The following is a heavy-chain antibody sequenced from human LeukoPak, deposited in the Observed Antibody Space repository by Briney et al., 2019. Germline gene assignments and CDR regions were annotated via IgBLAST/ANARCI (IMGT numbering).Heavy chain of an antibody. D-gene: IGHD3-10*01. CDR1: AFSFSDYW. Sequence: GGSLRLSCAASAFSFSDYWMHWVRQVAGKGLVWVSRIESGGTTTYADSVKGRVTISRDTAKNTFYLQMSSLRDEDTAMYFCARTLPGSFFDIWGQGSLVTVSS. CDR3: ARTLPGSFFDI. V-gene: IGHV3-74*01. CDR2: IESGGTTT. J-gene: IGHJ4*02.